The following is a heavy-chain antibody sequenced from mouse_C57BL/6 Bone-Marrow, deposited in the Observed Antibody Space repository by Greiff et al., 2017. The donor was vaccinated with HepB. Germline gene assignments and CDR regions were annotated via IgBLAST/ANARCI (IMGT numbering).Heavy chain of an antibody. J-gene: IGHJ4*01. V-gene: IGHV1-82*01. CDR1: GYAFSSSW. CDR2: IYPGDGDT. Sequence: LVESGPELVKPGASVKISCKASGYAFSSSWMNWVKQRPGKGLEWIGRIYPGDGDTNYNGKFKGKATLTADKSSSTAYMQLSSLTSEDSAVYFCARRRGAMDYWGQGTSVTVSS. CDR3: ARRRGAMDY.